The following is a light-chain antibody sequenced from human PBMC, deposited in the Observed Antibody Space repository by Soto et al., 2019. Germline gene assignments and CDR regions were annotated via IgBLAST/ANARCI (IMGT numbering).Light chain of an antibody. V-gene: IGLV2-14*01. CDR2: DVS. CDR3: SSYTSSGTLVV. CDR1: SSDVGGYNY. J-gene: IGLJ2*01. Sequence: QSVLTQPASVSGSPGQSITISCTGTSSDVGGYNYVSWYQQHPGKAPKLMIYDVSYRPSGVSNRFSGSKSGNTASLTISGLQAEDEADYYCSSYTSSGTLVVFGGGTKVTVL.